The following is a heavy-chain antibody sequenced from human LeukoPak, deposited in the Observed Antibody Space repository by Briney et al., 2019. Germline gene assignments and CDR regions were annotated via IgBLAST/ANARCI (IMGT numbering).Heavy chain of an antibody. D-gene: IGHD3-22*01. CDR1: GFKFSDYG. V-gene: IGHV3-33*01. CDR2: IWYDGRKT. CDR3: ARGGGYYDSSGYPLLDY. J-gene: IGHJ4*02. Sequence: PGGSLRLSCAASGFKFSDYGMYWVRQAPGKGLGWVALIWYDGRKTHYGDSVKGRFTVARDNSNNTLHLQMNTPRAEDTAVYYCARGGGYYDSSGYPLLDYWGQGTLVTVSS.